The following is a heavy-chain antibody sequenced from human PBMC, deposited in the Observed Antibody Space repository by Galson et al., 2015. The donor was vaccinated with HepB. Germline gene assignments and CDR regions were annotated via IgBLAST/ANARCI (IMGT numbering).Heavy chain of an antibody. D-gene: IGHD3-22*01. Sequence: SLRLSCAASGFIFDDYAMSWFRQAPGKGLEWIGFIRSKNYGGTTEYAASLRGRVTISRDDSRSIAYLQMNSLKTEDTAVYFCARGAPPGSTGYYYGDYWGQGTLVTVSS. CDR1: GFIFDDYA. J-gene: IGHJ4*02. CDR3: ARGAPPGSTGYYYGDY. CDR2: IRSKNYGGTT. V-gene: IGHV3-49*03.